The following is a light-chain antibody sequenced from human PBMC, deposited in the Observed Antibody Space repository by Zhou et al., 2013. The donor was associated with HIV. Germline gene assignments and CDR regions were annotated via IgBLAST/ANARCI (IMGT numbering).Light chain of an antibody. J-gene: IGKJ5*01. CDR3: QQYDNLPRPPIT. CDR2: AAS. CDR1: QKISTY. Sequence: DIQMTQSPSSVSASVGDRVTISCRASQKISTYVHWYQQKPGKAPKLLIYAASSLQSGVPSRFSGSGSGTDFTLTISSLQPEDFATYYCQQYDNLPRPPITFGQGTRLEIK. V-gene: IGKV1-39*01.